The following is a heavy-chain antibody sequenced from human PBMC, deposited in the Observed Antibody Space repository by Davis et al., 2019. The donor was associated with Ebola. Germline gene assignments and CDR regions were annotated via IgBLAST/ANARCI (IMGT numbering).Heavy chain of an antibody. CDR2: INHSGST. CDR1: GGSFSGYY. CDR3: ARGRMYAGGWHFDY. Sequence: MPSETLSLTCAVYGGSFSGYYWSWIRQPPGKGLEWIGEINHSGSTNYNPSLKSRVTISVDTSKNQFSLKLSSVTAADTAVYYCARGRMYAGGWHFDYWGQGTLVTVSS. D-gene: IGHD6-19*01. V-gene: IGHV4-34*01. J-gene: IGHJ4*02.